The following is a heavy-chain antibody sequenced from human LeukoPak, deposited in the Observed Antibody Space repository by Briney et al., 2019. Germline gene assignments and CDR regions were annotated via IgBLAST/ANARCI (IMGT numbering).Heavy chain of an antibody. CDR1: GFTFSSYG. V-gene: IGHV3-30*18. CDR3: AKDRGSSGHFDY. Sequence: GRSLRLSCAAPGFTFSSYGMHWVRQAPGKGLEWVAVISYDGSNKYYADSVKGRFTISRDNSKNTLYLQMNSLRAEDTAVYYCAKDRGSSGHFDYWGQGTLVTVSS. D-gene: IGHD6-13*01. CDR2: ISYDGSNK. J-gene: IGHJ4*02.